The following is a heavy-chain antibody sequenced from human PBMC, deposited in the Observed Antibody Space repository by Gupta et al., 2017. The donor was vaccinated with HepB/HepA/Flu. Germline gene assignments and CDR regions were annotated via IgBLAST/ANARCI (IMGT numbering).Heavy chain of an antibody. CDR2: ISGSGGST. V-gene: IGHV3-23*01. CDR3: AKDRVRGYSGSSYDAFDI. D-gene: IGHD1-26*01. J-gene: IGHJ3*02. CDR1: AFTLSRYS. Sequence: VQLLTPRVDLDQPGWSLRLPCVASAFTLSRYSSHWYCQCPGTGLEWVSAISGSGGSTYYADFVKGRFTISRDNSKNTLYLQMNSLRAEDTAVYYCAKDRVRGYSGSSYDAFDIWGQVTMVTVSS.